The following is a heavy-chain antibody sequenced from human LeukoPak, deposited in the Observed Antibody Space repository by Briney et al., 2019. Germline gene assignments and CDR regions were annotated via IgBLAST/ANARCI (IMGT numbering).Heavy chain of an antibody. CDR3: ARAPGQPRYYYYYGMDV. J-gene: IGHJ6*02. CDR2: ISAYNGNT. V-gene: IGHV1-18*01. CDR1: GYTFTSYG. D-gene: IGHD5-18*01. Sequence: ASVKVSCKASGYTFTSYGISWVRQAPGQGLEWMGWISAYNGNTNYAQKLQGRVTMTTDTSTSTAYMELRSLRSDDTAVYYCARAPGQPRYYYYYGMDVWGQGTTVTVSS.